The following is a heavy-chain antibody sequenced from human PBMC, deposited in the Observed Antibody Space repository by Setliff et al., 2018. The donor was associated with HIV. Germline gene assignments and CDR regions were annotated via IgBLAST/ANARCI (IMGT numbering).Heavy chain of an antibody. Sequence: GASVKVSCKASGYTFTAYYIHWVRQAPGHGLQLMGRIEPSSGGTNYIQKFQGRVTITRDTSIYTVYMELSSLRSEDTAVYYCARDTGGDYDLGSRGYYMDVWGKGTTVTVSS. CDR3: ARDTGGDYDLGSRGYYMDV. V-gene: IGHV1-2*06. CDR2: IEPSSGGT. J-gene: IGHJ6*03. CDR1: GYTFTAYY. D-gene: IGHD4-17*01.